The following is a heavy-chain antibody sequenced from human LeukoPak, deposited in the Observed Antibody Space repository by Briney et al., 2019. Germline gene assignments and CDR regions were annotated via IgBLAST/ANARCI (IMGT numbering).Heavy chain of an antibody. CDR1: GYTFTGYY. CDR3: ARGSMTTVTINWFDP. Sequence: ASVKVSCKASGYTFTGYYMHWVRQAPGQGLEWMGRINPNSGGTNYAQKFQGRVTMTRDTSISTAYMELSRLRSDETAVYYCARGSMTTVTINWFDPWGQGTLVTVSS. D-gene: IGHD4-17*01. V-gene: IGHV1-2*06. CDR2: INPNSGGT. J-gene: IGHJ5*02.